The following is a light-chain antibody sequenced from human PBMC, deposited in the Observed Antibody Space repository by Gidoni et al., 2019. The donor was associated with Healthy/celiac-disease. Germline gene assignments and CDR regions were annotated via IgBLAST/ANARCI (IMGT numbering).Light chain of an antibody. CDR1: QDITND. Sequence: GDRVTITCQASQDITNDLNWFQQKPGKATKLLIYGTSNLKKGVPSRFSGSGSGTDFTFAINSLQPEDIATYYCQQYDDLPLTFGGGTKVEIK. CDR2: GTS. V-gene: IGKV1-33*01. CDR3: QQYDDLPLT. J-gene: IGKJ4*01.